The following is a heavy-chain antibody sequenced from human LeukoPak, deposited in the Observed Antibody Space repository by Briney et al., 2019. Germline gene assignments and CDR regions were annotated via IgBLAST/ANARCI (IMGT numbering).Heavy chain of an antibody. J-gene: IGHJ4*02. V-gene: IGHV1-2*02. CDR1: GYTFTGYY. CDR3: ARSTLVGAEVGY. Sequence: ASVTVSCKASGYTFTGYYMHWVRQAPGQGLEWMGWINPNSGGTNYAQKFQGRVTMTRDTSISTAYMELSRLRSDDTAVYYCARSTLVGAEVGYWGQGTLVTVSS. CDR2: INPNSGGT. D-gene: IGHD1-26*01.